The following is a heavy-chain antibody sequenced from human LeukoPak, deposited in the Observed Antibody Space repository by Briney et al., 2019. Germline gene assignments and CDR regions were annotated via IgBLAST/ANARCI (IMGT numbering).Heavy chain of an antibody. Sequence: GGSLRLSCAASGFTFSGYSMNWVRQAPGKGLEWVSYISKSGSTIYYADPVKGRFTISRDNAKSSLYLQMNSLRAEDTAVYYCAREGLLTGYYHWYFDLWGRGTLVTVSS. J-gene: IGHJ2*01. V-gene: IGHV3-48*04. CDR1: GFTFSGYS. CDR2: ISKSGSTI. CDR3: AREGLLTGYYHWYFDL. D-gene: IGHD3-9*01.